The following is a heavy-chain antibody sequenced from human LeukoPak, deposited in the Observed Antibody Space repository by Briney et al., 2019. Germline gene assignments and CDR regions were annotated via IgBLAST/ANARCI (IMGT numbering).Heavy chain of an antibody. CDR1: GLTFSSYS. CDR2: ISSSSSYI. CDR3: ARIEARYYYDSSGSVDY. J-gene: IGHJ4*02. D-gene: IGHD3-22*01. Sequence: GGSLRLSCAASGLTFSSYSMNWVRQAPGKGLEWVSSISSSSSYIYYADSVKGRFTISRDNAKNSLYLQMNSLRAEDTAVYYCARIEARYYYDSSGSVDYWGQGTLVTVSS. V-gene: IGHV3-21*01.